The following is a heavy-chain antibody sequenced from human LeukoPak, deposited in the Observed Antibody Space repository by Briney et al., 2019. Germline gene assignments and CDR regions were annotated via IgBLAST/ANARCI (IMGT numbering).Heavy chain of an antibody. CDR3: ARDGRITYSSTWSFDS. CDR2: VYYSGST. CDR1: GGSISPYY. D-gene: IGHD6-13*01. V-gene: IGHV4-59*01. J-gene: IGHJ4*02. Sequence: SETLSLTCTVSGGSISPYYWSWIRQSPGKGLEWIGYVYYSGSTNYNPSLKSRVTISLDTSKNQFSLRLTSVTAADTALYYWARDGRITYSSTWSFDSWGQGTLVTVSS.